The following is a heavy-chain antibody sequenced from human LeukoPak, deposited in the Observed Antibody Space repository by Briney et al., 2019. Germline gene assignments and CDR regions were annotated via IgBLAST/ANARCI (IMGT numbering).Heavy chain of an antibody. Sequence: PGGSLRLSCAASGFTVNNNYMNWVRLAPGKGLEWFSYISSSGATIYYADSVKGRFTISRDKAKNSVHLQMNSLRAEDTAVYYCARDPVGYYYAMDVWGQGTTVTVSS. J-gene: IGHJ6*02. CDR2: ISSSGATI. V-gene: IGHV3-69-1*02. CDR3: ARDPVGYYYAMDV. D-gene: IGHD1-26*01. CDR1: GFTVNNNY.